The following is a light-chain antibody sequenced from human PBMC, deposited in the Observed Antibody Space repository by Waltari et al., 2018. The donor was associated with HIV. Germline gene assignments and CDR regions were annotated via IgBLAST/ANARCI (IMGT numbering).Light chain of an antibody. J-gene: IGLJ1*01. CDR1: SSDVGGYNY. Sequence: QSALTQPASVSGSPGQSITISCTGTSSDVGGYNYVSWYQQHPGKAPKLMIYDVSNRPSGFSNRFSGSKSGNTASLTISGLQAEDEADYYCSSYTSSSIFYVFGTGTKVTVL. CDR3: SSYTSSSIFYV. V-gene: IGLV2-14*03. CDR2: DVS.